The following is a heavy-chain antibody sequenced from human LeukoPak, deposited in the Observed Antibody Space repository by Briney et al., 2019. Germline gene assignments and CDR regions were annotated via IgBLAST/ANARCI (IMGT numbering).Heavy chain of an antibody. CDR2: IKQDGSEK. D-gene: IGHD2-21*02. Sequence: GGSLRLSCAASGFTFSSYWMSWVRQAPGKGLEWVANIKQDGSEKYYVDSVKGRFTISRDNAKNSLYLQMNSLRAEDTALYYCARFVVVTATKYYFDYWGQGTLVTVSS. CDR3: ARFVVVTATKYYFDY. J-gene: IGHJ4*02. V-gene: IGHV3-7*03. CDR1: GFTFSSYW.